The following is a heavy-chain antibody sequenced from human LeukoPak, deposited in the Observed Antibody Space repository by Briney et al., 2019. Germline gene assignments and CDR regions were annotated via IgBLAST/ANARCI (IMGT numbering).Heavy chain of an antibody. V-gene: IGHV3-21*01. D-gene: IGHD1-7*01. CDR2: ISSSSSYI. CDR3: ARSGTGTTYYYYMGV. Sequence: GGSLRLSCAAPGFTFSSYSMNWVRQAPGKGLEWVSSISSSSSYIYYADSVKGRFTISRDNAKNSLYLQMNSLRAEDTAVYYCARSGTGTTYYYYMGVWGKGTTVTVSS. J-gene: IGHJ6*03. CDR1: GFTFSSYS.